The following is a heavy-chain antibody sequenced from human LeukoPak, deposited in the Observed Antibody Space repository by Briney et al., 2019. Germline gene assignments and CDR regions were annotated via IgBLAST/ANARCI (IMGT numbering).Heavy chain of an antibody. Sequence: GASVKVSCKASGYTFTDYYIHWVRQAPGQGLEWMAWLNPKSGATNSAQKFQGRLTMTRDTSISTAYIDLKSLKSDDTAVYFCARGTKVGVDGAFDIWGLGTLVTVSS. D-gene: IGHD1-26*01. CDR3: ARGTKVGVDGAFDI. CDR1: GYTFTDYY. CDR2: LNPKSGAT. V-gene: IGHV1-2*02. J-gene: IGHJ3*02.